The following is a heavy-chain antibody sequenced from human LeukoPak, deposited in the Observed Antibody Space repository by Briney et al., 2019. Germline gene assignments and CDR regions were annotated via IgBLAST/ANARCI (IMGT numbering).Heavy chain of an antibody. V-gene: IGHV1-2*02. CDR2: INPNSGGT. CDR1: GYTFTNYG. D-gene: IGHD3-22*01. Sequence: GASVKVSCKASGYTFTNYGISWLRQAPGQGLEWMGWINPNSGGTNYAQKFQGRVTMTRDTSISTAYMELSRLRSDDTAVYYCARDRNYYYDSSGRYFDYWGQGTLVTVSS. J-gene: IGHJ4*02. CDR3: ARDRNYYYDSSGRYFDY.